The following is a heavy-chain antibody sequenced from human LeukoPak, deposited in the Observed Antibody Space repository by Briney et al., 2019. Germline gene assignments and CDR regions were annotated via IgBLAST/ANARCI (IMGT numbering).Heavy chain of an antibody. V-gene: IGHV4-34*01. Sequence: SETLSLTCAVCGGSFSGYYWSWIRQPPGKGLEWIGEINHSGSTNYNPSLKSRVTISVDTSKNQFSLKLSSVTAADTAVYYCARGSSIAVAGTGLPYWGQGTLVTVSS. D-gene: IGHD6-19*01. CDR2: INHSGST. J-gene: IGHJ4*02. CDR1: GGSFSGYY. CDR3: ARGSSIAVAGTGLPY.